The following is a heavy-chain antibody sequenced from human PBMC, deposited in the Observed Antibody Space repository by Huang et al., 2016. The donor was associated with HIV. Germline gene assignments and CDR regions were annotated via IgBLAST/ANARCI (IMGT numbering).Heavy chain of an antibody. V-gene: IGHV1-24*01. J-gene: IGHJ3*02. D-gene: IGHD2-21*01. CDR1: GYTLTELS. CDR2: FAPEQGET. Sequence: QVQLVQSGAEVKKPGASVKVSCKVSGYTLTELSIHWVRNAPGKGLEWMGGFAPEQGETIYAQNFQGRVTMTEDTSTDTAYMELHSLRPEDTAVYYCAAGYDTYYDIWGQGTMVIASS. CDR3: AAGYDTYYDI.